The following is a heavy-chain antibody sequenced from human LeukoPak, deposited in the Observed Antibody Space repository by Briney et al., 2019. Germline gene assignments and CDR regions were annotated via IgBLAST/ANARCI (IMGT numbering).Heavy chain of an antibody. J-gene: IGHJ4*02. Sequence: SETLSLTCAVYGGSFSGYYWSWIRQPPGKGLEWIGEINHSGSTNYNPSLKSRVTISVDTSKNQFSLKLSSVTAADTAVYYCGGEGRPCSSTSCHDYWGQGTLVTVSS. V-gene: IGHV4-34*01. CDR1: GGSFSGYY. D-gene: IGHD2-2*01. CDR3: GGEGRPCSSTSCHDY. CDR2: INHSGST.